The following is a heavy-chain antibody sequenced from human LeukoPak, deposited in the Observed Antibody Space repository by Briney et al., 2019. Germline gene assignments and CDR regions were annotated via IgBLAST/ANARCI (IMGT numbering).Heavy chain of an antibody. V-gene: IGHV3-9*01. CDR3: AKDYDPGEEGLFDY. CDR2: ISWNSGSI. J-gene: IGHJ4*02. CDR1: GFTFDDYA. Sequence: GGSLRLSCAASGFTFDDYAMHWVRHAPGKGLEWVSGISWNSGSIGYADSVKGRFTISRDNAKNSLYLQMNSLRAEDTALYYCAKDYDPGEEGLFDYWGQGTLVTVSS. D-gene: IGHD3-22*01.